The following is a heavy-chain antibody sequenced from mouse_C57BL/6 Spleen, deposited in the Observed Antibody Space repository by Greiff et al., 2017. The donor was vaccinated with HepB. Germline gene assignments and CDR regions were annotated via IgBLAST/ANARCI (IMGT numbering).Heavy chain of an antibody. V-gene: IGHV1-69*01. J-gene: IGHJ3*01. CDR2: IDPSDSYT. CDR1: GYTFTSYW. Sequence: QVQLQQPGAELVMPGASVKLSCKASGYTFTSYWMHWVKQRPGQGLEWIGEIDPSDSYTNYNQKFKGKSTLTVDKSSSTAYMQLSSLTSADSAVYYCARSFNYGSSSAWFAYWGQGTLVTVSA. D-gene: IGHD1-1*01. CDR3: ARSFNYGSSSAWFAY.